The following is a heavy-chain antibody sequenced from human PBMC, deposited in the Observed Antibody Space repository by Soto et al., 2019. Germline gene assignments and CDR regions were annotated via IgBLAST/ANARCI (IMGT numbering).Heavy chain of an antibody. Sequence: QVQLVQSGAEVKKPGASVKVSCKASGYTFTGYYMHWVRQAPGQGLEWMGWINPNSGGTNYAQKFQGWVTMTRDTSISTAYLELSRLRSDDTALYYCARVIPGDGDYEYYFDYWGQGILVTVSS. V-gene: IGHV1-2*04. D-gene: IGHD4-17*01. CDR1: GYTFTGYY. J-gene: IGHJ4*02. CDR2: INPNSGGT. CDR3: ARVIPGDGDYEYYFDY.